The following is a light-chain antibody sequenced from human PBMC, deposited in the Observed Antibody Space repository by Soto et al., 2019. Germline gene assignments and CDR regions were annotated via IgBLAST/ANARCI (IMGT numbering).Light chain of an antibody. CDR3: QQYNSYSWT. V-gene: IGKV1-5*03. CDR2: KAS. CDR1: QTISSW. J-gene: IGKJ1*01. Sequence: DIQMTQSPSTLSGSVGDRVTITCRASQTISSWLAWYQQKPGKAPKLLIYKASTLKSGVPSRFSGSGAGTEFTLTISSLQPDDVATDYCQQYNSYSWTFGQGTKVDIK.